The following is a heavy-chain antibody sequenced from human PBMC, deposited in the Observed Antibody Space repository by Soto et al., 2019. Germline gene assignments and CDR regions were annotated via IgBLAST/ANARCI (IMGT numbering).Heavy chain of an antibody. D-gene: IGHD3-22*01. Sequence: GESLKISCKGSGYRFTSYWISWVRQKPGKGLEWMGRIDPSDSYTNYSPSFQGHVTISADKSISTAYLQWSSLKASDTAMYYCARSQRTMIVPLDVWGQGTTVTVSS. CDR3: ARSQRTMIVPLDV. V-gene: IGHV5-10-1*01. CDR1: GYRFTSYW. CDR2: IDPSDSYT. J-gene: IGHJ6*02.